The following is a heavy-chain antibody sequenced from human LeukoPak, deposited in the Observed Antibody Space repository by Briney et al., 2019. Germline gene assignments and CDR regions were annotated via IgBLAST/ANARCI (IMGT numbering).Heavy chain of an antibody. J-gene: IGHJ3*02. CDR2: ISGSGGST. V-gene: IGHV3-23*01. CDR3: VLYGDYESPDGFDI. D-gene: IGHD4-17*01. Sequence: GGSLRLSCAASGFSFSSYGMNWVRQAPGKGLEWVSAISGSGGSTYYADSVKGRFTISRDNTKNTLYLQMNSLRAEDTAVYYCVLYGDYESPDGFDIWGQGTMVTVSS. CDR1: GFSFSSYG.